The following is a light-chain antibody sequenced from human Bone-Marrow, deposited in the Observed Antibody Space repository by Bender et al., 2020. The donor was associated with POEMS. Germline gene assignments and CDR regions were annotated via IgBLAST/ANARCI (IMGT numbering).Light chain of an antibody. CDR2: DVS. Sequence: QSALTQPPSVSGSPGQSITISCTGTSSDVGGYNYVSWYQQHPDQAPKLLIYDVSDRPSGVSNRFSGSKSGNTASLTISGLQAEDEADYYCSSYTSSSTLVFGTGTKVTVL. CDR3: SSYTSSSTLV. V-gene: IGLV2-14*03. CDR1: SSDVGGYNY. J-gene: IGLJ1*01.